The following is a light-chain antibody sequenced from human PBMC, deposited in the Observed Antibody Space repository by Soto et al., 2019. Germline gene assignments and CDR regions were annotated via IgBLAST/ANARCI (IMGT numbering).Light chain of an antibody. Sequence: QSALTQPASVSGSPGQSIAISCTGTSSDVGGYNYVSWYQHHPGKAPKLIIYDVSNRPSGVSDRFSGSKSGNTASLTISGLQAEDEADYHCTSYTTSRTIVFGTGTKVTVL. CDR3: TSYTTSRTIV. V-gene: IGLV2-14*01. CDR2: DVS. J-gene: IGLJ1*01. CDR1: SSDVGGYNY.